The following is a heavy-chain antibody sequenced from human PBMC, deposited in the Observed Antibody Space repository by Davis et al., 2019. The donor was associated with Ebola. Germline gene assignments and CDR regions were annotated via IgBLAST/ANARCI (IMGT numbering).Heavy chain of an antibody. CDR2: IYPGDSDT. D-gene: IGHD2-2*01. Sequence: GASLIPSCKGPCYCFTSYRIGRVRQMPGKVLELMGIIYPGDSDTKYSPSFHGQVTITADTSISTAYLQWSSLKASDTAMYYCARPLDGSSTSCFDYWGQGTLVTVSS. CDR1: CYCFTSYR. V-gene: IGHV5-51*01. J-gene: IGHJ4*02. CDR3: ARPLDGSSTSCFDY.